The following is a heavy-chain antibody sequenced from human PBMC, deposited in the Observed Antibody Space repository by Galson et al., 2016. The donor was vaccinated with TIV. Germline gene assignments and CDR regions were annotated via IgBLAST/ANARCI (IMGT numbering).Heavy chain of an antibody. CDR2: NIPVFGTA. V-gene: IGHV1-69*13. J-gene: IGHJ6*02. Sequence: SVKVSCKASGGTFKIHSITWVRQAPGQGLEWMRGNIPVFGTANYAQSFRGRVTITADESTNTAYLQLSSLRSEDTAVDYCATVITFGGVTVYGRDYGMDVWGQGTTVTVSS. CDR1: GGTFKIHS. CDR3: ATVITFGGVTVYGRDYGMDV. D-gene: IGHD3-16*02.